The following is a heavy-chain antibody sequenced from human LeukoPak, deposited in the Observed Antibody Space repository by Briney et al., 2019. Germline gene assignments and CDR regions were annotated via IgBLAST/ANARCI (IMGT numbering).Heavy chain of an antibody. D-gene: IGHD2-21*02. V-gene: IGHV4-34*01. Sequence: PSETLSLTCAVYGGSFSGYYWSWIRQPPGKGLEWIGEINHSGSTNYNPSLKSRVTISVDTSKNQFSLKLSSVTAADTAVYYCARGLSHCGGDCYSDSFDYWGQGTLVTVSS. CDR2: INHSGST. J-gene: IGHJ4*02. CDR3: ARGLSHCGGDCYSDSFDY. CDR1: GGSFSGYY.